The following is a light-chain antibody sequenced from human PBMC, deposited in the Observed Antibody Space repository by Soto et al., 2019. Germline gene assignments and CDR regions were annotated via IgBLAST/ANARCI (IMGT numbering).Light chain of an antibody. Sequence: DIQMTQSPSSLSASVGDRGTIGCRASQSISSYLNWYQQKPGKAPKLLIYAASSLQSGVPSRFSGSGSGTDFTLTISSLQPEDFATYYCQQSYSTPHTFGQGTRLEI. V-gene: IGKV1-39*01. J-gene: IGKJ5*01. CDR2: AAS. CDR1: QSISSY. CDR3: QQSYSTPHT.